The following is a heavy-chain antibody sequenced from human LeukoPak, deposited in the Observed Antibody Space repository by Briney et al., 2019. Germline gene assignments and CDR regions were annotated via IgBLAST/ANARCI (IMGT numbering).Heavy chain of an antibody. CDR2: IYTSGST. Sequence: SETLSLTCTVSGGSISSYYWSWIRQPAGKGLEWIGRIYTSGSTNYNPSLKSRVTMSVDTSKNQFSLKLTSVTAADTGVYYCARGRKAAGGWVAYHYYFDYWGQGTLVAVSA. J-gene: IGHJ4*02. V-gene: IGHV4-4*07. CDR3: ARGRKAAGGWVAYHYYFDY. D-gene: IGHD2-15*01. CDR1: GGSISSYY.